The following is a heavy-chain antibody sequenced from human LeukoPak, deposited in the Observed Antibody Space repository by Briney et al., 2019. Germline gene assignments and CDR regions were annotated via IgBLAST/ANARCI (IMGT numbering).Heavy chain of an antibody. CDR1: GYSISSGYY. CDR2: IYHSGST. Sequence: SETLSLTCTVSGYSISSGYYWGWIRQPPGKGLEWIGNIYHSGSTSYNPSLKSRVTISVDTSKNQFSLKLSSVTAADTAVYYCARGYSSSWYFNWFDPWGQGTLVTVSS. D-gene: IGHD6-13*01. V-gene: IGHV4-38-2*02. J-gene: IGHJ5*02. CDR3: ARGYSSSWYFNWFDP.